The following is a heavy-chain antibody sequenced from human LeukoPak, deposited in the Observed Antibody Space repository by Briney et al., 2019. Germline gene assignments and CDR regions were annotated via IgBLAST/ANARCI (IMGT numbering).Heavy chain of an antibody. D-gene: IGHD2-15*01. CDR2: ISYDGSNK. CDR1: GFTFSSYG. J-gene: IGHJ4*02. V-gene: IGHV3-30*03. CDR3: ARARASGRSGFDY. Sequence: QPGGSLRLSCAASGFTFSSYGMHWVRQAPGKGLEWVAVISYDGSNKYYADSVKGRFTISRDNSKNTLYLQMNSLRAENTAVYYCARARASGRSGFDYWGQGTLVTVSS.